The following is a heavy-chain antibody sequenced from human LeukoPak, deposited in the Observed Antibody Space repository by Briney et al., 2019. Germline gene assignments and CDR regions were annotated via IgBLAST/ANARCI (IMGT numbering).Heavy chain of an antibody. CDR1: GYSFTTYW. CDR2: IYPGDSDT. V-gene: IGHV5-51*01. D-gene: IGHD2-15*01. Sequence: GESLKISCKGSGYSFTTYWIGWVRQMPGKGLEWMGIIYPGDSDTRYSPSFQGQVTISADKSISTAYLQWSSLKASDTAMYYCARHRYCSGGSCYGIDYWGQGTPVTVSS. J-gene: IGHJ4*02. CDR3: ARHRYCSGGSCYGIDY.